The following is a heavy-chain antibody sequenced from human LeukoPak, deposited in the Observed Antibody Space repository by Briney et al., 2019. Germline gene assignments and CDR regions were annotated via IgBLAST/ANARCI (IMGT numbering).Heavy chain of an antibody. J-gene: IGHJ4*02. V-gene: IGHV3-23*01. Sequence: QTGGSLRLSCAGSGFTFRNYAMSWVRQAPGKGLEWVSAISGAGYNTYCADSVKGRFTLSRDNSKNTLFLQMNSLKTEDTAVYYCRSGIDYWGQGTLVTVSS. CDR2: ISGAGYNT. CDR1: GFTFRNYA. CDR3: RSGIDY.